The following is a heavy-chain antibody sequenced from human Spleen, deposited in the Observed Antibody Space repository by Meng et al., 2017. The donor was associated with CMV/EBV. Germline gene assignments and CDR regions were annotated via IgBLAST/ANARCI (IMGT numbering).Heavy chain of an antibody. CDR1: GYTFTGYY. V-gene: IGHV1-2*02. Sequence: ASVKVSCKASGYTFTGYYMHWVRQAPGQGLEWMGWINPNSGGTNYAQKFQGRVTMTRDTSISTAYMELSRLRSDDTAVYYCARVWTGDGIGYCSSGSCYSGDYYYGMDVWGQGTTVTVSS. D-gene: IGHD2-15*01. J-gene: IGHJ6*02. CDR2: INPNSGGT. CDR3: ARVWTGDGIGYCSSGSCYSGDYYYGMDV.